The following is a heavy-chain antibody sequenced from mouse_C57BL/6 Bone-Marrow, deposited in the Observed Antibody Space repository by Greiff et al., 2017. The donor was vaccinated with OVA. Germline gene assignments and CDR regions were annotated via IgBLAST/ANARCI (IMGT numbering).Heavy chain of an antibody. Sequence: QVQLQQPGAELVMPGASVKLSCKASGYTFTSYWMHWVKQRPGQGLEWIGEIDPSDSYTNYNQKFKGKSTLTVDKSSSTADMQLSSLTSEDSAVYYCARWGTTVVDAMDYWGQGTSVTVSS. CDR3: ARWGTTVVDAMDY. D-gene: IGHD1-1*01. CDR2: IDPSDSYT. V-gene: IGHV1-69*01. J-gene: IGHJ4*01. CDR1: GYTFTSYW.